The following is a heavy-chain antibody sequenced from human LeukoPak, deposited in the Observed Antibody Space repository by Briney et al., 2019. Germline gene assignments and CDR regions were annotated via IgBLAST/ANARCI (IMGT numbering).Heavy chain of an antibody. V-gene: IGHV3-23*01. CDR3: ARGDYGDYDY. D-gene: IGHD4/OR15-4a*01. J-gene: IGHJ4*02. CDR1: GFTVSSNA. Sequence: GGSLRLSCAASGFTVSSNAMSWVRQAPGKGLEWVSAISAGASSTYYADSVDVRITISRYNSKIALFLQMDSVRAEDTGVYYCARGDYGDYDYWGQGTLVTVSS. CDR2: ISAGASST.